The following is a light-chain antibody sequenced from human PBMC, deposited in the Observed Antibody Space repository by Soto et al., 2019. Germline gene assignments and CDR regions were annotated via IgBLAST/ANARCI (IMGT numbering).Light chain of an antibody. CDR1: TSKIGAGYD. J-gene: IGLJ2*01. CDR2: GNS. Sequence: QSVLTQPPSVSGAPGQRATISCTGSTSKIGAGYDVHWYQQLPGTAPKLLIYGNSNRPSGVPDRFSGSKSGTSASLAITGLQAEDEADYYCQSYDSSLSGVVFGGGTKVTVL. CDR3: QSYDSSLSGVV. V-gene: IGLV1-40*01.